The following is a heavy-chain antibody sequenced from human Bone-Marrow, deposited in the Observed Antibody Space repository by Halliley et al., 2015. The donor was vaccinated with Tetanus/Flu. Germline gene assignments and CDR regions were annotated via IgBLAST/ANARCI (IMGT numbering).Heavy chain of an antibody. Sequence: SGNTYNTPSLKSRFTISVDTSKNQFSLNLNSVTAADTAVYYCARFHYFDTTGYYSGLDSWGQGILVTVAS. CDR2: SGNT. CDR3: ARFHYFDTTGYYSGLDS. D-gene: IGHD3-22*01. V-gene: IGHV4-34*11. J-gene: IGHJ4*02.